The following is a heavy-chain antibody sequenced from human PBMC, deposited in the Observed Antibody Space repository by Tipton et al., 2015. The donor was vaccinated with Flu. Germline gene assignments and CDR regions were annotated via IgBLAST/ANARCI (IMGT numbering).Heavy chain of an antibody. D-gene: IGHD3-10*01. CDR3: ARGLYGSGSYQRRYFDS. J-gene: IGHJ4*02. V-gene: IGHV4-34*01. CDR1: GGSFSGYY. Sequence: TLSLTCAVYGGSFSGYYWSWIRQPPGKGLEWIGEINHSGSTNYNPSLKSRVTISVDTSKNQFSPKLSSVTAADTAVYYCARGLYGSGSYQRRYFDSWGQGTLVTVSS. CDR2: INHSGST.